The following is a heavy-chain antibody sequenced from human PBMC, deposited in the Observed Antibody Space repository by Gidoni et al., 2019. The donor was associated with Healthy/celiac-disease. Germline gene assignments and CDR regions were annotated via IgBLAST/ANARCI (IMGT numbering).Heavy chain of an antibody. Sequence: EKPGSSVKVSCKASVRTFSSYAISWVRQAPGQGLEWMGGIIPIFGTANYAQKFQGRVTITADKSTSTAYMELSSLRSEDTAVYYCARDRGAMVTDYFDYWGQGTLVTVSS. CDR2: IIPIFGTA. V-gene: IGHV1-69*06. CDR1: VRTFSSYA. CDR3: ARDRGAMVTDYFDY. D-gene: IGHD5-18*01. J-gene: IGHJ4*02.